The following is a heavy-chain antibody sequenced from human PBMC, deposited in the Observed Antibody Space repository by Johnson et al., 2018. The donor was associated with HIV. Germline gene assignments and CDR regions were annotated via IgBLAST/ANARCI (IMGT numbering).Heavy chain of an antibody. J-gene: IGHJ3*01. CDR3: ASGGPLSGSDECCFDV. D-gene: IGHD1-26*01. Sequence: QVQLVESGGGVVQPGGSLRLSCAASGFTFSSYGMHWVRQAPGKGLEWVAVISYDGSNKYYADSVKGRFTVSSDNSKNTLCLQMNSLRVEDTPVSSCASGGPLSGSDECCFDVWGQGTMVTVSS. V-gene: IGHV3-30*19. CDR1: GFTFSSYG. CDR2: ISYDGSNK.